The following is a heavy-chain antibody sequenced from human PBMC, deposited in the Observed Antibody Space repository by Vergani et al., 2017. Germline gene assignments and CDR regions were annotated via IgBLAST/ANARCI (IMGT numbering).Heavy chain of an antibody. Sequence: QVQLQESGPGLVKPSQTLSLTCTVSDGSINSGSYYWSWIRQPAGKGLEWIGRIYMSGNTNYNPSLKSRVTISVDTSKNQFSLRLSSVTAADTAVYYCAREYRAKVYSNDDYYGMDGWGQGTTVTVSS. V-gene: IGHV4-61*02. CDR3: AREYRAKVYSNDDYYGMDG. CDR1: DGSINSGSYY. CDR2: IYMSGNT. D-gene: IGHD5-18*01. J-gene: IGHJ6*02.